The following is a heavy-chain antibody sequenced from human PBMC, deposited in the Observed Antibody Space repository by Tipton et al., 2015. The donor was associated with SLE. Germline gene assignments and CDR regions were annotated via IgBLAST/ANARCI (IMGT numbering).Heavy chain of an antibody. J-gene: IGHJ3*01. CDR1: GGSISSYY. V-gene: IGHV4-4*07. D-gene: IGHD1-14*01. CDR2: IYTSGGT. CDR3: AANGTFNAFDV. Sequence: TLSLTCTVSGGSISSYYWSWIRQPPGKGLEWIGRIYTSGGTNYNPSLKSRVTMSVDTSKNQFSLKLSSVTAADTAVYYCAANGTFNAFDVWGQGTMVTVSS.